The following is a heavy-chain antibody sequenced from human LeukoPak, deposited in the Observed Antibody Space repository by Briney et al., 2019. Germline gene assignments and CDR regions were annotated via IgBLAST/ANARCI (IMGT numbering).Heavy chain of an antibody. CDR1: GFTFSSYA. CDR3: ARDRLPEPEYYFDY. Sequence: GGSLRLSCAASGFTFSSYAMHWVRQAPGKGLEWVAVISYDGSNKYYADSVKGRFTISRDNSKNTLYLQMNSLRAEDTAVYYCARDRLPEPEYYFDYWGQGTLVTVSS. D-gene: IGHD1-14*01. V-gene: IGHV3-30-3*01. CDR2: ISYDGSNK. J-gene: IGHJ4*02.